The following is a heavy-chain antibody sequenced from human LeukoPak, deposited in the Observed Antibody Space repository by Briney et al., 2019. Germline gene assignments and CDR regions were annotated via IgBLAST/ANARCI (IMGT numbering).Heavy chain of an antibody. J-gene: IGHJ6*02. CDR3: ARGAAGSGSPPDYYGMDV. Sequence: SETLSLTCAVYGGSFSGYYWSWIRQPPGKGLEWIGEINHSGSTNYNPSLKSRVTISVDTSKNQFSLKLSSVTAADTAVYYCARGAAGSGSPPDYYGMDVWGQGTTVTVSS. V-gene: IGHV4-34*01. CDR1: GGSFSGYY. D-gene: IGHD3-10*01. CDR2: INHSGST.